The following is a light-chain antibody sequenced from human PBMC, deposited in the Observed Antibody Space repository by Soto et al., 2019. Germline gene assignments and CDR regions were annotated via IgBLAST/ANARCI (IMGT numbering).Light chain of an antibody. CDR1: QSIRSD. Sequence: DIQMTQSPSSLSASVGDRVTITCRASQSIRSDLNWYQQRPGKAPKLLIYTTSNLESGVPSRFSRSGSGTDFTLTISNLQPEDFATYFCQQGFSRPRTFGLGTTVEVK. J-gene: IGKJ1*01. V-gene: IGKV1-39*01. CDR2: TTS. CDR3: QQGFSRPRT.